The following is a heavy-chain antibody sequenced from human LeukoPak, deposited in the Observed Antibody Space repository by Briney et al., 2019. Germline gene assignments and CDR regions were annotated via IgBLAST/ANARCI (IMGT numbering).Heavy chain of an antibody. J-gene: IGHJ4*02. CDR3: ARKSTVASYYQD. V-gene: IGHV4-28*01. CDR2: IYYSGGT. D-gene: IGHD1-26*01. CDR1: GYSISSNNW. Sequence: SETLSLTCAVSGYSISSNNWWGWIRQPPGKGLEWIGYIYYSGGTYYNPSLKSRVTVSVDTSKNQFSLKLSSVTAVDTAVYYCARKSTVASYYQDWGQGALVTVSP.